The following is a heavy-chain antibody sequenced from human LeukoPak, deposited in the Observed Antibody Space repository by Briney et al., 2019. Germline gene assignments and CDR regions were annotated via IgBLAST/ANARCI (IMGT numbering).Heavy chain of an antibody. CDR3: ASENSGPQRLDP. J-gene: IGHJ5*02. Sequence: PSETLSLTCTVSGGSISSHYWSWTRQPAGKGLEWIGRIYASGSTNYNPSLKSRVTMSVDTSKNQFSLKLSSVTAADTAVYYCASENSGPQRLDPWGQGTLVTVSS. CDR1: GGSISSHY. V-gene: IGHV4-4*07. D-gene: IGHD1-26*01. CDR2: IYASGST.